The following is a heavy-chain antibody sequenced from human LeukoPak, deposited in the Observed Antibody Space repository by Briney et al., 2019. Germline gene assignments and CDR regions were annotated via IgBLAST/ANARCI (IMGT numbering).Heavy chain of an antibody. CDR1: GYTFTSYG. CDR3: ARGSFGVLRFLEWSGTLDY. V-gene: IGHV1-18*01. CDR2: ISAYNGNT. J-gene: IGHJ4*02. Sequence: ASVKVSCKASGYTFTSYGNSWVRKAPGQGLERMGWISAYNGNTNYAQKLQGRVTMTTDTSTSTAYMELRSPRSDDTAVYYCARGSFGVLRFLEWSGTLDYWGQGTLVTVSS. D-gene: IGHD3-3*01.